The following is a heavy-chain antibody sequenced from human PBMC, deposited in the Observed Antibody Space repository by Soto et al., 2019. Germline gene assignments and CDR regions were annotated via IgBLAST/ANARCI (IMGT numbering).Heavy chain of an antibody. CDR3: ARGPHITIFGVVYFDY. CDR2: IYPGDSDT. J-gene: IGHJ4*02. CDR1: GYSFTSYW. D-gene: IGHD3-3*01. V-gene: IGHV5-51*01. Sequence: PGESLKISCKGSGYSFTSYWIGWVRQMPGKGLEWMGIIYPGDSDTRYSPSFQGQVTISADKSISTAYLQWSSLKASDTAMYYCARGPHITIFGVVYFDYWGQGTLVTVSS.